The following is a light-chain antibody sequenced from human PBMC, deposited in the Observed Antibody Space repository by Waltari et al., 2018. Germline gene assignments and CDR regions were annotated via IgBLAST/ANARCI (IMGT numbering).Light chain of an antibody. CDR3: QQSYSNPRS. CDR1: QVISDY. J-gene: IGKJ2*03. Sequence: DIQMTQSPSSLSASVGDRVTITYRASQVISDYLNWYQQKPGEAPKVLIYSASKLQSGVPSRFSGSGSGTYFTLTISSLQPEDFATYFCQQSYSNPRSFGQGTKLEIK. V-gene: IGKV1-39*01. CDR2: SAS.